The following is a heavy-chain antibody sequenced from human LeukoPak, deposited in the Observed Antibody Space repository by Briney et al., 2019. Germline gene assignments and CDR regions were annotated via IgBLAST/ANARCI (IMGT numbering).Heavy chain of an antibody. CDR3: ARGNLRITMIVVRHRYFDY. D-gene: IGHD3-22*01. CDR2: INPNSGGT. CDR1: GYTFTGYY. V-gene: IGHV1-2*02. J-gene: IGHJ4*02. Sequence: GASVKVSCKASGYTFTGYYMHWVRQAPGQGLELMGWINPNSGGTNYARKFQGRVTMTRDTSISTAYMELSRLRSDDTAVYYCARGNLRITMIVVRHRYFDYWGQGTLVTVSS.